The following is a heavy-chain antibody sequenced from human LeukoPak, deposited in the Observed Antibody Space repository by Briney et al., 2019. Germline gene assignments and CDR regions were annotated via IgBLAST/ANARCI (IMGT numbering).Heavy chain of an antibody. CDR2: IYHSGST. CDR1: GYSISSGYY. V-gene: IGHV4-38-2*02. CDR3: ARVQRGYSGRTNPQNNWFDP. Sequence: KPSETLSLTCTVSGYSISSGYYWGWIRQPPGKGLEWIGSIYHSGSTYYNPSLKSRVTISVDTSKNQFSLKLSSVTAADTAVYYCARVQRGYSGRTNPQNNWFDPWGQGTLVTVSS. D-gene: IGHD5-12*01. J-gene: IGHJ5*02.